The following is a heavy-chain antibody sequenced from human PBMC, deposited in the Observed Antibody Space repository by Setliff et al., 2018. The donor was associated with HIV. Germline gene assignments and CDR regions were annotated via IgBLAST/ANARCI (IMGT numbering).Heavy chain of an antibody. J-gene: IGHJ5*02. CDR2: INHRGDT. V-gene: IGHV4-28*03. CDR3: ARGVQAQVVLMSYVKGRFDP. Sequence: SETLSLTCAVSGYSISSSNWWGWIRQPPGKGLEWIGYINHRGDTKYNPSLRSRVIISVDKSKNQFSLKLISLTAADTAKYFCARGVQAQVVLMSYVKGRFDPWGQGTQVTVSS. D-gene: IGHD2-8*01. CDR1: GYSISSSNW.